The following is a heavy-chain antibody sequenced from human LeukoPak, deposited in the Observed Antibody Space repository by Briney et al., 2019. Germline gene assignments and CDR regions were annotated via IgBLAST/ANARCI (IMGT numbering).Heavy chain of an antibody. V-gene: IGHV3-23*01. D-gene: IGHD1-26*01. CDR3: AKDSSHVSGNYDYLDY. CDR2: ISGSGGNT. Sequence: GGSLRLSCAASGFIFSNFAMSWVRQAPGEGLEWVSVISGSGGNTYYADSVKGRFTISGDNSKNTLDLQMNSLRADDTAVYYCAKDSSHVSGNYDYLDYWGQGALVTVSS. CDR1: GFIFSNFA. J-gene: IGHJ4*02.